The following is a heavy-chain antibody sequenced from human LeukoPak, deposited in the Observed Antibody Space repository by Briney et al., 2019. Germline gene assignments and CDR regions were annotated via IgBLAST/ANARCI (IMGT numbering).Heavy chain of an antibody. CDR3: ARDRGTWNDDGFDY. V-gene: IGHV4-4*07. CDR1: GGSISSYY. Sequence: SETLSLTCTVSGGSISSYYWSWIRQPAGKGLEWIGRIYTSGSTNYNPSLKSRVTISVDTSKNQFSLKLSSVTAADTAVYYCARDRGTWNDDGFDYWGQGTLVTVSS. D-gene: IGHD1-1*01. J-gene: IGHJ4*02. CDR2: IYTSGST.